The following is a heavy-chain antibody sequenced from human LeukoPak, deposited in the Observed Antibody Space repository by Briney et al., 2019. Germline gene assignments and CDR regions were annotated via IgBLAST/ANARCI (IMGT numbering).Heavy chain of an antibody. CDR1: GGSISGYY. Sequence: ETLSLTCTVSGGSISGYYWSWIRQPPGKGLEWVSSISSSSSYIYYADSVKGRFTISRDNAKNSLYLQMNSLRVEDTAVYYCARDPRTMTTNWFDPWGQGTLVNVSS. D-gene: IGHD3-22*01. V-gene: IGHV3-21*06. J-gene: IGHJ5*02. CDR3: ARDPRTMTTNWFDP. CDR2: ISSSSSYI.